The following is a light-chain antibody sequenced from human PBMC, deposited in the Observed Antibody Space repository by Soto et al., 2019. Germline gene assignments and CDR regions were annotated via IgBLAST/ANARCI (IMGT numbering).Light chain of an antibody. CDR1: SPNIGSNT. Sequence: QSVLTQPPSVSGTPGQRVTISCSGTSPNIGSNTLNWYQQLPGTAPKLLIYSNDQRPSGVPARFSDTKSGTSVSLAISGLQSEDEAVYYCSVWDDSMNGPVFGGGNKLTV. CDR2: SND. V-gene: IGLV1-44*01. CDR3: SVWDDSMNGPV. J-gene: IGLJ3*02.